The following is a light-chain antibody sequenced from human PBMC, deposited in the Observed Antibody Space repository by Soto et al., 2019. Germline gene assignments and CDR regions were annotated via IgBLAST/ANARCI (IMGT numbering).Light chain of an antibody. Sequence: EVVLTQSPATLSLSPGERATLSCRASQSVGSYLAWYQQKPGQAPRLLIYDASNRATGIPARFSGSGSGTDFTLTISSLEPEDFAVYYCQQRFIWPPLTFRGGTKVEIK. J-gene: IGKJ4*01. V-gene: IGKV3-11*01. CDR1: QSVGSY. CDR2: DAS. CDR3: QQRFIWPPLT.